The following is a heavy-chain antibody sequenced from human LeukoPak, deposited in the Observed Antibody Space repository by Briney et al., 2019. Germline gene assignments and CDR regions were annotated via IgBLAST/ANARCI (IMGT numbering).Heavy chain of an antibody. D-gene: IGHD1-1*01. CDR1: GFTFSSYG. CDR2: ISYDGSNK. V-gene: IGHV3-30*18. J-gene: IGHJ4*02. Sequence: GRSLRLSCAASGFTFSSYGMHWVRQAPGKGLEWVAVISYDGSNKYYTDSVRGRFTISRDNSKNTLYLQMNSLRAEDTAVYYCAKDQGNSPGGFDYWGQGTLVTVSS. CDR3: AKDQGNSPGGFDY.